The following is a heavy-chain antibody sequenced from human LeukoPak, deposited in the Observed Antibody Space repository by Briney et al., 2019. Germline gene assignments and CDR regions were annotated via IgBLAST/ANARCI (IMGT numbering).Heavy chain of an antibody. CDR2: ISGSGAST. CDR3: ARGPSGYHNT. V-gene: IGHV3-23*01. CDR1: GFTFSSYA. D-gene: IGHD5-12*01. Sequence: GGSLRLSCAASGFTFSSYAMSWVRQAPGKGLEWVSAISGSGASTYYADSVKGRFTISRDNSKNTLYIQMNSLRAEDTAVYYCARGPSGYHNTGGQGTLVTVSS. J-gene: IGHJ4*02.